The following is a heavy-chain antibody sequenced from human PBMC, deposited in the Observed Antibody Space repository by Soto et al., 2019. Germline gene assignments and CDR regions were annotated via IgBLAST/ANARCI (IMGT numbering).Heavy chain of an antibody. J-gene: IGHJ4*02. CDR3: ATEPNGSSRYYPTYFDH. D-gene: IGHD3-22*01. CDR2: ISTDGTST. Sequence: PGGSLRLSCAASGFTFSSYWMHWVRQAPGKGLVWVSRISTDGTSTTYADSVKGRFTVSRDNAKNTLYLQMNSLRAEDTAVYYCATEPNGSSRYYPTYFDHWGQGTLVTVYS. V-gene: IGHV3-74*01. CDR1: GFTFSSYW.